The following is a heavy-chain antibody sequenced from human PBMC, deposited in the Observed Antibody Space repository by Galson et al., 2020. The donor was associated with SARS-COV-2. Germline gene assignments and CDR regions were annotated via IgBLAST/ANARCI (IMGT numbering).Heavy chain of an antibody. CDR3: AKDPHYDFWSGYYFDY. Sequence: GGSLRLSCAASGFTFSSYAMSWVRQAPGKGLEWVSAISGSGGSTYYADSVQGRFTISRDNSKNTLYLQMNSLRAEDTAVYYCAKDPHYDFWSGYYFDYWGQGTLVTVSS. D-gene: IGHD3-3*01. J-gene: IGHJ4*02. V-gene: IGHV3-23*01. CDR2: ISGSGGST. CDR1: GFTFSSYA.